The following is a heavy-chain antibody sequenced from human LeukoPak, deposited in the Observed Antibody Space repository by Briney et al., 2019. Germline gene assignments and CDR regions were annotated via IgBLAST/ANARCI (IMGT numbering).Heavy chain of an antibody. D-gene: IGHD3-16*01. CDR2: INPTSGGT. J-gene: IGHJ4*02. V-gene: IGHV1-2*02. CDR1: GYTFTGHY. CDR3: ARDHWAELRSVDY. Sequence: ASVKVSCKASGYTFTGHYLHWVRQAPGQGLEWMGWINPTSGGTNYAQKFQGRVTMTRDTSINTAYMELSSLRSDDTAVYYCARDHWAELRSVDYWGQGTLVTVSS.